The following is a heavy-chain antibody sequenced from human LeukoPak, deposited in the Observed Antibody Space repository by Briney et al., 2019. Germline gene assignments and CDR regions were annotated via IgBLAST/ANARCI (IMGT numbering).Heavy chain of an antibody. Sequence: PGGSLRVSCAASGFTFNTYAMNWVRQAPGKGLEWVSTISDSGGSTYYADSVKGRFTISRDNSKNTLFLQINSLRAEDTAVYYCAKDWPSEWQQLPDYDAVDIWGQGTMVTVSS. V-gene: IGHV3-23*01. D-gene: IGHD6-13*01. CDR1: GFTFNTYA. CDR3: AKDWPSEWQQLPDYDAVDI. J-gene: IGHJ3*02. CDR2: ISDSGGST.